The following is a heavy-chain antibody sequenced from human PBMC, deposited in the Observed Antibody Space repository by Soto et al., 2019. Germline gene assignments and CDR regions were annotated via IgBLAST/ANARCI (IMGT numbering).Heavy chain of an antibody. D-gene: IGHD3-22*01. CDR3: ASGKYYYDSSGYYRN. Sequence: EVQLVESGGGLVKPGGSLRLSCAASGFTFSTYSMNWVRQAPGKGLEWVSSISSSSSYIYYADSVKGRFTISRDNAXNSLYLQMNSLRAEDTAVYYCASGKYYYDSSGYYRNWGQGTLVTVSS. CDR2: ISSSSSYI. J-gene: IGHJ4*02. V-gene: IGHV3-21*01. CDR1: GFTFSTYS.